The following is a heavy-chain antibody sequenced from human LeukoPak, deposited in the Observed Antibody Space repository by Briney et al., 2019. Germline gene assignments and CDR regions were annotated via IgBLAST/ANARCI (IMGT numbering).Heavy chain of an antibody. V-gene: IGHV4-61*01. Sequence: SETLSLTCTVSGGSISSSSYYWSWIRQPPGKGLEWIGYIYYSGSSNSNPSLKSRVTISVDTSKNQFSLKLSSVTAADTAVYYCARAHYYSGSYNWFDPWGQGTLVTVSS. J-gene: IGHJ5*02. D-gene: IGHD1-26*01. CDR1: GGSISSSSYY. CDR3: ARAHYYSGSYNWFDP. CDR2: IYYSGSS.